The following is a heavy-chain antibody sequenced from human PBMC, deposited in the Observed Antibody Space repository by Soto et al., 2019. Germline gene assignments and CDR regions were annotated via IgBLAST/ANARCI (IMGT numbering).Heavy chain of an antibody. CDR3: ARVRYYYGSGRYYVDY. J-gene: IGHJ4*02. CDR2: IYYSGST. V-gene: IGHV4-59*01. D-gene: IGHD3-10*01. CDR1: GGSISSYY. Sequence: SETLSLTCTVSGGSISSYYWSWIRQPPGKGLEWIGYIYYSGSTNYNPSLKSRVTISVDTSKNQFSLKLSSVTAADTAVYYCARVRYYYGSGRYYVDYWGQGTLVTV.